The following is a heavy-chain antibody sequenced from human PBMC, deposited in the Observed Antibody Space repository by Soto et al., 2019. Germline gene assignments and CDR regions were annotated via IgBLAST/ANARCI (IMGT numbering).Heavy chain of an antibody. D-gene: IGHD3-16*01. CDR1: GFTFSSYW. J-gene: IGHJ4*02. V-gene: IGHV3-74*01. CDR3: ARINTFGGVAFDY. CDR2: INSDGSST. Sequence: GGSLRLSCAASGFTFSSYWMHWVRQAPGKGLVWVSRINSDGSSTSYADSVKGRFTISRDNAKNTLYLQMNSLRAEDTAVYYCARINTFGGVAFDYWGQGTLVTVSS.